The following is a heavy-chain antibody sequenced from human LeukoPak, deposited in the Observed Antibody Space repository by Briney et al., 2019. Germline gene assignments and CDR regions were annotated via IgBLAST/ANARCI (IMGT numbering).Heavy chain of an antibody. CDR2: ISSSSSYT. Sequence: GGSLRLSCAASGFTFSDYYMSWIRQAPGKGLEWVSYISSSSSYTNYADSVKGRFTISRDNAKNSLYLQMNSLRAEDTAVYYCASVRKYSSGWYDAFDIWGQGTMVTVSS. V-gene: IGHV3-11*03. J-gene: IGHJ3*02. D-gene: IGHD6-19*01. CDR1: GFTFSDYY. CDR3: ASVRKYSSGWYDAFDI.